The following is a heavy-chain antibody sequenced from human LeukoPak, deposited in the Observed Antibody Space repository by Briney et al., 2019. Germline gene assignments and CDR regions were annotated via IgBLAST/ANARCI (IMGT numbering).Heavy chain of an antibody. CDR1: GVTSNNYA. CDR3: GRALGHYGSGSYYSDF. D-gene: IGHD3-10*01. CDR2: ISGSGDRT. Sequence: PGGSLRLSCAASGVTSNNYAMSWVRQAPGKGLEWVSHISGSGDRTYYADSVKGRFTISRDKSKNTVYLQMNSLRAEDTAVYYCGRALGHYGSGSYYSDFWGQGTLVTVSS. V-gene: IGHV3-23*01. J-gene: IGHJ4*02.